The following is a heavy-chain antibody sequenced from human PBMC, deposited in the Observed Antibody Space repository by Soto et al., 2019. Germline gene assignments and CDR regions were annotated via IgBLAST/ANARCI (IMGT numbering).Heavy chain of an antibody. V-gene: IGHV1-2*02. CDR3: ARAQAASGCYSTDY. Sequence: ASVKVSCKASGYTFTGYHMHWVRQAPGQGLEWMGWINPNSGATNYAQKFQGRVTLTRDTSISTAYMELSRLRSDDTAVYYCARAQAASGCYSTDYGGQGSLVTVSS. CDR1: GYTFTGYH. CDR2: INPNSGAT. J-gene: IGHJ4*02. D-gene: IGHD3-22*01.